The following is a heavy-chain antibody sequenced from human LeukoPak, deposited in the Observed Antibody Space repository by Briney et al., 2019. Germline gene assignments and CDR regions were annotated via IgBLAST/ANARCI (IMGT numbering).Heavy chain of an antibody. CDR2: MNPNSGNT. D-gene: IGHD5-12*01. J-gene: IGHJ4*02. V-gene: IGHV1-8*02. Sequence: ASVKVSCKASGYTFTSYGISWVRQATGQGLEWMGWMNPNSGNTGYAQKFQGRVTMTRNTSISTAYMELSSLRSEDTAVYYCARGPVEWLRTAGTTDFDYWGQGTLVTVSS. CDR3: ARGPVEWLRTAGTTDFDY. CDR1: GYTFTSYG.